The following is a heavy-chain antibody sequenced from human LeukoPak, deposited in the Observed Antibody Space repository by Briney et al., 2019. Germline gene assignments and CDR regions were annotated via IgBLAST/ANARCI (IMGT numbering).Heavy chain of an antibody. Sequence: GSSVKVSCKASGGTFSSYAISWVRQAPGQGLEWMGRIIPIFGIANYAQKIQGRVTITADKSTSTAYMELSSLRSEDTAVYYCASGGSSSMEGPYYYYGMDVWGQGTTVTVSS. CDR1: GGTFSSYA. J-gene: IGHJ6*02. CDR3: ASGGSSSMEGPYYYYGMDV. CDR2: IIPIFGIA. V-gene: IGHV1-69*04. D-gene: IGHD6-6*01.